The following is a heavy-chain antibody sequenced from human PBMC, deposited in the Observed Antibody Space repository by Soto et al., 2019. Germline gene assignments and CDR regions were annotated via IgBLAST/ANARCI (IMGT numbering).Heavy chain of an antibody. Sequence: PGGSLRLSCAASGFTFSDYSVNWVRQAPGKGLEWVSSISSTSTFIYYADSVKGRFTISRDNSKNTLYLQMNSLRAEDTAVYYCAKSRDGYSFYFYYGMDVWGQGTTVTVSS. D-gene: IGHD4-4*01. V-gene: IGHV3-21*01. CDR3: AKSRDGYSFYFYYGMDV. CDR1: GFTFSDYS. CDR2: ISSTSTFI. J-gene: IGHJ6*02.